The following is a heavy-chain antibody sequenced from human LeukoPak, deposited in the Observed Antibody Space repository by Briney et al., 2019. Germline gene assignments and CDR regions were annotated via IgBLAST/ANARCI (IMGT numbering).Heavy chain of an antibody. CDR2: INHSGST. D-gene: IGHD3-16*01. J-gene: IGHJ5*02. Sequence: SETLSLTCAVYGGSFSGYYWSWIRQPPGKGLEWIGEINHSGSTNYNPSLKSRVTISVDTSKNQFSLKLSSVTAADTAIYYCARVGSGGARFDPWGQGTLVTVSS. V-gene: IGHV4-34*01. CDR1: GGSFSGYY. CDR3: ARVGSGGARFDP.